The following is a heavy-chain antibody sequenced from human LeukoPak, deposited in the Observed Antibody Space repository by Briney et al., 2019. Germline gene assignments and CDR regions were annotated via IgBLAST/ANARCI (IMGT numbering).Heavy chain of an antibody. CDR1: GFTFSSYE. D-gene: IGHD5-12*01. V-gene: IGHV3-48*03. CDR2: ISSSGSTI. CDR3: ASTGLEARYSYFDN. J-gene: IGHJ4*02. Sequence: GGSLRLSCAASGFTFSSYEMNWVRQAPGKGLEWVSFISSSGSTIYYADSVKGRFTISRDNAKNSLYLQMNSLRAEDTAVYYCASTGLEARYSYFDNWGQGTLATVSS.